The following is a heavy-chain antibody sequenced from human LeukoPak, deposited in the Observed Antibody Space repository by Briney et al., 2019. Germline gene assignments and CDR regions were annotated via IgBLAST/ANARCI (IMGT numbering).Heavy chain of an antibody. Sequence: GGSLRLSCAASGFAVSSNYMSWVRQAPGKGLEWVSVIYSGGSTYYADSVKGRFTISRDNSKNTLYHQMNSLRAEDTAVYYCARLGTENYYYMDVWGKGTTVTVSS. D-gene: IGHD1-1*01. CDR3: ARLGTENYYYMDV. V-gene: IGHV3-66*02. CDR2: IYSGGST. CDR1: GFAVSSNY. J-gene: IGHJ6*03.